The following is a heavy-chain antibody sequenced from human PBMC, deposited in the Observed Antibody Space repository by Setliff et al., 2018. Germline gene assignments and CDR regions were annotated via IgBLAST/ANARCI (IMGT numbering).Heavy chain of an antibody. V-gene: IGHV1-69*02. J-gene: IGHJ4*02. CDR2: IIPVLDIT. D-gene: IGHD3-22*01. CDR1: GGPLNSYS. CDR3: ARHPPPPNYFDIGALDS. Sequence: AASVKVSCKASGGPLNSYSFSWVRQAPGQGLEWMGRIIPVLDITRYSQKFQGRVTITADKSTGIIYMELTSRRSDDTAVYYCARHPPPPNYFDIGALDSWGQGTLVTVSS.